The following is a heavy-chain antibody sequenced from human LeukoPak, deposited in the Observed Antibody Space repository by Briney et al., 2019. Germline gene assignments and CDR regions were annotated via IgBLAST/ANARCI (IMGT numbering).Heavy chain of an antibody. V-gene: IGHV4-34*01. CDR2: INHSGST. J-gene: IGHJ6*03. Sequence: SETLSLTGAVYVGSFSGYYWSWIRQPPGKGLDWIGEINHSGSTNYNPSLKSRVTISVDTSKNQFSLKLSSVTAADTAVYYCARAYYYYYYMDVWGKGTTVTVSS. CDR1: VGSFSGYY. CDR3: ARAYYYYYYMDV.